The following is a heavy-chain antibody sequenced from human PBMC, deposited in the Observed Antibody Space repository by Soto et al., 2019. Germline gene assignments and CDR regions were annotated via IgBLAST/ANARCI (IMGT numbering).Heavy chain of an antibody. CDR2: ISSSGSYI. Sequence: PXVSLRLSCAASGFTFSSHSMNWVRQAPGKGLEWVSSISSSGSYIYYADSVEGRFAISRDNAKNSLYLQMNSLRAEDTAVYYCASIPGGPPLRYFDYWGQGTLVTVSS. CDR1: GFTFSSHS. V-gene: IGHV3-21*01. D-gene: IGHD3-10*01. CDR3: ASIPGGPPLRYFDY. J-gene: IGHJ4*02.